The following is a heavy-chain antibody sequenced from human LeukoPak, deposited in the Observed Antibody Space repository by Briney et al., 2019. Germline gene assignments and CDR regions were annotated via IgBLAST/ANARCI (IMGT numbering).Heavy chain of an antibody. CDR3: ARGITMIEQGGY. J-gene: IGHJ4*02. V-gene: IGHV1-8*01. D-gene: IGHD3-22*01. CDR1: GYTFTSYD. Sequence: ASVKVSCKASGYTFTSYDINWVRQATGQGLEWMGWMNPNSGNTGYAQKFQGRVTMTRNTSISTAYMELSSLRSDDTAVYYCARGITMIEQGGYWGQGTLVTVSS. CDR2: MNPNSGNT.